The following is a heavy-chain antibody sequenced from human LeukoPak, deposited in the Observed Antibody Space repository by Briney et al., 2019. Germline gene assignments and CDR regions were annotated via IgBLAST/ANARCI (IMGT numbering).Heavy chain of an antibody. Sequence: VASVKVSRKASGYTFITYGISWVRQAPGQGLEWMGWISPYNGNTNYAQKLQGRVTMTTDTSTSTASMELRSLRSDDTALYYCAREGYCSGGSCYSGIIDYWGQGTLVTVSS. D-gene: IGHD2-15*01. V-gene: IGHV1-18*01. J-gene: IGHJ4*02. CDR1: GYTFITYG. CDR2: ISPYNGNT. CDR3: AREGYCSGGSCYSGIIDY.